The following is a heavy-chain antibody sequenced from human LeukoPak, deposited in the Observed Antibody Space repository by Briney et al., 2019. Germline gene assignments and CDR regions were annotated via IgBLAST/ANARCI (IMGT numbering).Heavy chain of an antibody. V-gene: IGHV4-59*01. D-gene: IGHD5-24*01. CDR2: IYNSGSA. CDR1: GGSISNYY. CDR3: ARSRAGWT. Sequence: PSETLSLTCTVSGGSISNYYWSWIRQPPGKGLEWIGYIYNSGSANYNPSLKSRVTISVDTSKNQFSLRLSSVTAADTAVYYCARSRAGWTWGQGTLVTVSS. J-gene: IGHJ5*02.